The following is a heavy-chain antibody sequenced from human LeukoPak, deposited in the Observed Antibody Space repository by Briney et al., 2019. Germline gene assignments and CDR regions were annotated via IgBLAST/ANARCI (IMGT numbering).Heavy chain of an antibody. Sequence: SVKVSCKASGGTFSSYAIGWVRQAPGQGLEWMGRIIPIFGIANYAQKFQGRVTITADKSTSTAYMELSSLRSEDTAVYYCARQEGCSGGSCYSFIWFDPWGQGTLVTVSS. V-gene: IGHV1-69*04. D-gene: IGHD2-15*01. J-gene: IGHJ5*02. CDR3: ARQEGCSGGSCYSFIWFDP. CDR1: GGTFSSYA. CDR2: IIPIFGIA.